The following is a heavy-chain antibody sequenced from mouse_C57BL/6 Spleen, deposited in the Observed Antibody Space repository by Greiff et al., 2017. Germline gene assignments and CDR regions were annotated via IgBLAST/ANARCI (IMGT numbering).Heavy chain of an antibody. D-gene: IGHD2-1*01. J-gene: IGHJ3*01. CDR3: ARGPYGNSCAY. CDR2: IDPSDSET. CDR1: GYTFTSYW. Sequence: QVQLQQPGAELVRPGSSVKLSCKASGYTFTSYWMHWVKQRPIQGLEWIGNIDPSDSETHYNQKFKDKATLTVDKSSSTAYMQLSSLTSEDSAVYYCARGPYGNSCAYWGQGTLVTVAA. V-gene: IGHV1-52*01.